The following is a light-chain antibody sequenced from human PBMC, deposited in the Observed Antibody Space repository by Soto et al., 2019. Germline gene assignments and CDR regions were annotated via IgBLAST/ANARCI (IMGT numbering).Light chain of an antibody. CDR2: DAS. V-gene: IGKV3-11*01. CDR3: QLRSSWPPYT. CDR1: QSVGTY. Sequence: EFVLTQSPATLSLSPGEGASLSCWASQSVGTYMAWYQHKPGQPPRLLIYDASKRATGIPARFSGSGSGTNCTFTISSLEPADFALYFCQLRSSWPPYTFAQGTKVEMK. J-gene: IGKJ2*01.